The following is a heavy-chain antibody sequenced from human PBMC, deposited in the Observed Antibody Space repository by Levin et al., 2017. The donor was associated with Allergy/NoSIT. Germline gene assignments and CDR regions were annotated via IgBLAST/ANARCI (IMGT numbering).Heavy chain of an antibody. Sequence: PGGSLRLSCAASGFTFNRNGMHWVRQAPGKGLEWVAVISYHGSDKYYADSVKGRFTISRDNSRDTLYLQMDSLRREDTAVYYCAREIGDAVTLHHGLDVWGQGTTVTVSS. CDR1: GFTFNRNG. V-gene: IGHV3-30*03. J-gene: IGHJ6*02. D-gene: IGHD4-17*01. CDR2: ISYHGSDK. CDR3: AREIGDAVTLHHGLDV.